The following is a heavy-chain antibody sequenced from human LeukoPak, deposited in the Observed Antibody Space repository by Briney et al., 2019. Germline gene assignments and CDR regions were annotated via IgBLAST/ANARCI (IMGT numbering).Heavy chain of an antibody. V-gene: IGHV4-59*12. CDR2: IYYSGST. CDR3: ARGRVYYDILTGYYYFDY. CDR1: GSSISSYY. J-gene: IGHJ4*02. D-gene: IGHD3-9*01. Sequence: SETLSLTCTVSGSSISSYYWSWIRQPPGKGLEWIGYIYYSGSTNYNPSLKSRVTISVDTSKNQFSLKLSSVTAADTAVYYCARGRVYYDILTGYYYFDYWGQGTLVTVSS.